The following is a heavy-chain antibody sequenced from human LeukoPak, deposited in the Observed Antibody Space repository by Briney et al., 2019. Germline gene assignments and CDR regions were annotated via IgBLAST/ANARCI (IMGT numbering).Heavy chain of an antibody. D-gene: IGHD1-26*01. CDR3: ARQPLNSGSYFDY. CDR1: GGSISSSSYY. Sequence: SETLSLTCTVSGGSISSSSYYWGWIRQPPGKGLEWIGSIYYSGSTYYNPSLKSRVTISVDTSKNQFSLKLGSVTAADTAVYYCARQPLNSGSYFDYWGQGTLVTVSS. V-gene: IGHV4-39*01. CDR2: IYYSGST. J-gene: IGHJ4*02.